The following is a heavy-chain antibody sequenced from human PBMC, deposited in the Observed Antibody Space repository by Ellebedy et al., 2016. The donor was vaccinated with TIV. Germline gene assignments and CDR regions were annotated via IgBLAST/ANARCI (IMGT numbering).Heavy chain of an antibody. V-gene: IGHV3-30*03. Sequence: GESLKISCDASGFTFTTFGMHLVRQAPGKGLEWVAVISYDGSKTYHADSVKGRFAISRDNAKNTLVLEMNRLLAEDTAIYYCARDQAYGTGSFSGFEFWGQGTLVTVSS. J-gene: IGHJ4*02. CDR1: GFTFTTFG. CDR2: ISYDGSKT. CDR3: ARDQAYGTGSFSGFEF. D-gene: IGHD3-10*01.